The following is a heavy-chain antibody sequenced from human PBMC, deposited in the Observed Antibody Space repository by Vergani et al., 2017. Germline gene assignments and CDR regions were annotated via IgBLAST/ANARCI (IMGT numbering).Heavy chain of an antibody. J-gene: IGHJ4*02. CDR3: ARDPYDFLASPSFDY. D-gene: IGHD3-3*01. CDR1: GFTFSSYA. Sequence: EVQLVESGGGLVQPGGSLRLSCAASGFTFSSYAMHWVRQAPGKGLEYVSAISSNGGSTYYANSVKGRFTISRDNSKNTLYLQMGSLRAEDMAVYYCARDPYDFLASPSFDYWGQGTLVTVSS. CDR2: ISSNGGST. V-gene: IGHV3-64*01.